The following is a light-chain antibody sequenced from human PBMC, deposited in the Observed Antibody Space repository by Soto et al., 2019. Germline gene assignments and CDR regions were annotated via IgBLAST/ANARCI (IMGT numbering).Light chain of an antibody. V-gene: IGKV3-11*01. CDR1: HSAASA. CDR3: QQRSNWPPA. J-gene: IGKJ3*01. Sequence: EIVMTQSPATLSVSPGERATLSCRASHSAASAFAWYQQKPGQAPRLLIYDASNRATGIPARFSGSGSGTDFTLTISSLEPEDFAVYYCQQRSNWPPAFGPGTKVDI. CDR2: DAS.